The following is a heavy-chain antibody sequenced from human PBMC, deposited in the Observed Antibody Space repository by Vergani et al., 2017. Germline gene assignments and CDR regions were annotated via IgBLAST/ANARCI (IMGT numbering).Heavy chain of an antibody. J-gene: IGHJ3*02. CDR2: INAGNGNT. CDR1: GYTLTSYA. V-gene: IGHV1-3*01. CDR3: AREGYYDILTGYFDALDI. Sequence: QVQLVQSGAEVKKPGASVKVSCKASGYTLTSYAMHWVRQAPGQRLEWMGWINAGNGNTEYSQRFQGRVTITRDTSASTAYMELSSLRSEDTAVYYCAREGYYDILTGYFDALDIWGQGTMVTVSS. D-gene: IGHD3-9*01.